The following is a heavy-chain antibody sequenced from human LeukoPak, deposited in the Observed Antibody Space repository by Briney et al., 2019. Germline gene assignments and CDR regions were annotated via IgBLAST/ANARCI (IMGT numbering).Heavy chain of an antibody. Sequence: GGSLRLSCAASGFTFDDYGMSWVRQAPGKGLEWVSYISSSGSTIYYADSVKGRFTISRDSAKNSLYLQMNSLRAEDTAVYYCARDYGGSSPFDYWGQGTLVTVSS. CDR1: GFTFDDYG. V-gene: IGHV3-48*03. D-gene: IGHD4-23*01. J-gene: IGHJ4*02. CDR2: ISSSGSTI. CDR3: ARDYGGSSPFDY.